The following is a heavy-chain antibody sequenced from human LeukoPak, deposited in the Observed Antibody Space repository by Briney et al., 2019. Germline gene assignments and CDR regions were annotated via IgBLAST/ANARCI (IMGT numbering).Heavy chain of an antibody. V-gene: IGHV3-23*01. D-gene: IGHD2-15*01. J-gene: IGHJ5*02. Sequence: GGSLRLSCAASGFTFSSYAMSWVRQAPGKGLEWVSAISGSGGSTYYADSVKGRFTISRDNSKNTLYLKMNSLRAEDTAVYYCAKAQRGYCSGGSPAGCNWFDPWGQGTLVTVSS. CDR3: AKAQRGYCSGGSPAGCNWFDP. CDR2: ISGSGGST. CDR1: GFTFSSYA.